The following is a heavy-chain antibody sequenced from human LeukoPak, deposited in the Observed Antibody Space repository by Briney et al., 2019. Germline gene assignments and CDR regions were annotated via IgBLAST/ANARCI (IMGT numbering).Heavy chain of an antibody. CDR1: GFTFSSYA. D-gene: IGHD3-16*02. J-gene: IGHJ3*02. CDR2: ISGSGGST. Sequence: PGGSLRLSCAVSGFTFSSYAMNWVRQAPGKGLEWVSAISGSGGSTYYADSVKGRFTISRDKSKKTLYLQMNSLRAEDTAVYYCARDLGQYDYVWGSYLNDAFDIWGQGTMVTVSS. V-gene: IGHV3-23*01. CDR3: ARDLGQYDYVWGSYLNDAFDI.